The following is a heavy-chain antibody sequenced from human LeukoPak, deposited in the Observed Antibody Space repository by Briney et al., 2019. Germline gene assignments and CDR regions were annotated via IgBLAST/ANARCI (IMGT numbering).Heavy chain of an antibody. CDR1: GGSFSGYY. V-gene: IGHV4-59*01. J-gene: IGHJ5*01. CDR2: IYYSGST. Sequence: SETLSLTCAVYGGSFSGYYWSWIRQPPGKGLEWIGYIYYSGSTNYNPSLKSRVTISVDTSKNQFSLKLSSVTAADTAVYYCATMGGSSWYWFGYWGQGTLVTVSS. CDR3: ATMGGSSWYWFGY. D-gene: IGHD6-13*01.